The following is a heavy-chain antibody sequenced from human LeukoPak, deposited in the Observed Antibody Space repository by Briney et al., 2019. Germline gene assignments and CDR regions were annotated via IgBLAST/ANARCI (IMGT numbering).Heavy chain of an antibody. J-gene: IGHJ4*02. V-gene: IGHV3-21*01. CDR1: GFTFSSYS. CDR2: ISSSSSYI. Sequence: GGSLRLSCAASGFTFSSYSMNWVRQAPGKGLEWVSSISSSSSYIYYADSVKGRFTISRDNAQNSLYLQMNSLRAEDTAVYYCARPNSGSYVGYFDYWGQGTLVTVSS. D-gene: IGHD1-26*01. CDR3: ARPNSGSYVGYFDY.